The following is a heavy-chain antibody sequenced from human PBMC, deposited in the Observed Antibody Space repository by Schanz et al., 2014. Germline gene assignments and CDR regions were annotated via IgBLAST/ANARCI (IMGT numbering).Heavy chain of an antibody. CDR3: AKEKEEVAADGSFFDY. CDR1: GVTLSGYG. D-gene: IGHD6-13*01. J-gene: IGHJ4*02. CDR2: ISFDGRNT. Sequence: QVQLVESGGGVVQPGRSRRLSCEASGVTLSGYGLHWVRQAPGKGLEWVGFISFDGRNTGYAHSVKGRFTISRDNSKNTVNLQMNSLRAEDTAVYYCAKEKEEVAADGSFFDYWGQGTLVTVSS. V-gene: IGHV3-30*18.